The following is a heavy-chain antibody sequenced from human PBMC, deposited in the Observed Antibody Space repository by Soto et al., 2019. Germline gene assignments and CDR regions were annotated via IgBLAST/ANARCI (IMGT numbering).Heavy chain of an antibody. CDR2: IYYSGST. Sequence: KTSETLSLTCTVSGGSISSSSYYWGWIRQPPGKGLEWIGSIYYSGSTYYNPSLKSRVTISVDTSKNQFSLKLSSVTAADTAVYYCARMRYYYDSSGYYYKKIPPFDYWGQGTLVTVSS. V-gene: IGHV4-39*07. D-gene: IGHD3-22*01. CDR3: ARMRYYYDSSGYYYKKIPPFDY. J-gene: IGHJ4*02. CDR1: GGSISSSSYY.